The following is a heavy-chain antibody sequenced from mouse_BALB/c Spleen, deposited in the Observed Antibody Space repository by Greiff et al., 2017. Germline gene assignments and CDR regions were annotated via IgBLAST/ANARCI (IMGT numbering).Heavy chain of an antibody. Sequence: QVQLQQSGAELVRPGASVTLSCKASGYTFTDYEMHWVKQTPVHGLEWIGAIDPETGGTAYNQKFKGKATLTADKSSSTAYMELRSLTSEDSAVYYGSNWVLAYWGQGTLVTVSA. CDR1: GYTFTDYE. V-gene: IGHV1-15*01. J-gene: IGHJ3*01. CDR2: IDPETGGT. CDR3: SNWVLAY. D-gene: IGHD4-1*01.